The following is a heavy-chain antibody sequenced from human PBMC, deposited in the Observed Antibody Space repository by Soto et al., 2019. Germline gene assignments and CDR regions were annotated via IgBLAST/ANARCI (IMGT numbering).Heavy chain of an antibody. CDR3: AKDVEALARGIVIDQ. Sequence: WGPLRLSFTASGIPLSGYGMPWVRQAPGKGLEWVAVISYYVSNKYYADSVKGRFTFSRDNSKNTLYQQMNSLRAEDTAVYYCAKDVEALARGIVIDQRGQGT. D-gene: IGHD3-10*01. CDR1: GIPLSGYG. CDR2: ISYYVSNK. J-gene: IGHJ3*01. V-gene: IGHV3-30*18.